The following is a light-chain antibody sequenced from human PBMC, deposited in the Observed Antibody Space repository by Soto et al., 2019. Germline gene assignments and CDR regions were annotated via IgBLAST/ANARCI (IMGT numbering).Light chain of an antibody. CDR1: QSVSSN. CDR3: QQFNDWPLT. CDR2: YAS. V-gene: IGKV3-15*01. Sequence: EIVMTQSPATLSVSPGERVTLSCRASQSVSSNLAWYQQKPGQTPRLLIYYASNRATGIPGRFSGSGSGTEFTLTIRSLQSEDFAVYYCQQFNDWPLTFGGGTKVDIK. J-gene: IGKJ4*01.